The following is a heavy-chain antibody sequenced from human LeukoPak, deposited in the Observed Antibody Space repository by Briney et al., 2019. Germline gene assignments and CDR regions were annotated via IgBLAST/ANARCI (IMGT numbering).Heavy chain of an antibody. J-gene: IGHJ6*02. CDR1: GGTFSSYA. D-gene: IGHD1-7*01. Sequence: SVKVSCKASGGTFSSYAINWVRQAPGQGLEWMGGIIPIFGTANYAQKFQGRVTITADESTSTAYMELSSLRSEDTAVYYCAGPRATGTTISAKFYYYGMDVWGQGTTVTVSS. CDR3: AGPRATGTTISAKFYYYGMDV. CDR2: IIPIFGTA. V-gene: IGHV1-69*13.